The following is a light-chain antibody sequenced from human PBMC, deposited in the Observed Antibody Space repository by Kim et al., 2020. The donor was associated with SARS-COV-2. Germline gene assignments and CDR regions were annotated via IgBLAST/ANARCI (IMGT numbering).Light chain of an antibody. CDR3: SSYIRGSTNYV. CDR2: EVS. CDR1: RSDVGGYKY. J-gene: IGLJ1*01. V-gene: IGLV2-14*01. Sequence: SITISCTGTRSDVGGYKYVSWDQQHPGKAPKLVIYEVSNRPSGVSNRFSGSKSGNTASLTISGLQAEDEADYYCSSYIRGSTNYVFGTGTKVTVL.